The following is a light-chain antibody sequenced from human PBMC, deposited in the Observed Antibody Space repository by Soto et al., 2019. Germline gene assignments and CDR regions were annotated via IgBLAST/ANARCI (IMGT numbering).Light chain of an antibody. CDR2: EVT. J-gene: IGLJ1*01. CDR3: SSYTSSNTYV. V-gene: IGLV2-14*01. Sequence: QSALTQPASVSGSPGQSITISCTGTNWDVGGYNFVSWYQKQPGKAPKLMIYEVTNRPSGVSNRFSGSKSGNTASLTISGLQAEDEADYYCSSYTSSNTYVFGTGTKLTVL. CDR1: NWDVGGYNF.